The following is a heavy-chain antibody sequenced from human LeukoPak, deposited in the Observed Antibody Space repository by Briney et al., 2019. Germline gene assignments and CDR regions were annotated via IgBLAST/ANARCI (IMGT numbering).Heavy chain of an antibody. CDR2: ISSSGSTI. Sequence: PGGSLRLSCAASGFTFSSYEMNWVRQAPGKGLEWVSYISSSGSTIYYADSVKGRFTISRDNSKNTLYLQMNSLRAEDTAVYYCAKFPGDLLDYFDYWGQGTLVTVSS. D-gene: IGHD3-10*01. CDR1: GFTFSSYE. J-gene: IGHJ4*02. V-gene: IGHV3-48*03. CDR3: AKFPGDLLDYFDY.